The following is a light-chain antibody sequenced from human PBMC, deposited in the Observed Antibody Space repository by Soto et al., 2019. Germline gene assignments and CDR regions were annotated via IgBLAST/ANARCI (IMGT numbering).Light chain of an antibody. CDR1: NSNIGDNT. Sequence: QSVVTQPPSVSGTPGQRVTVSCSGSNSNIGDNTVTWYHQLPGAAPKLLIYKTHQRPSGVPDRFSGSKSGTSASLAISGLQSEDEGDYCCATWDDSLNGPVFCGGTKVTVL. CDR2: KTH. J-gene: IGLJ3*02. CDR3: ATWDDSLNGPV. V-gene: IGLV1-44*01.